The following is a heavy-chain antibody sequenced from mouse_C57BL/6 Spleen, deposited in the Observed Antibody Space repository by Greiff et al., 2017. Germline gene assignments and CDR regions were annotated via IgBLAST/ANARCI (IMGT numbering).Heavy chain of an antibody. D-gene: IGHD2-5*01. V-gene: IGHV5-17*01. CDR2: ISSGSSTI. Sequence: DVHLVESGGGLVKPGGSLKLSCAASGFTFSDYGMHWVRQAPEKGLEWVAYISSGSSTIYYADTVKGRFTISRDNAKNTLFLQMTSLRSEDTAMYYCARLHYSNYGAMDYWGQGTSVTVSS. CDR1: GFTFSDYG. CDR3: ARLHYSNYGAMDY. J-gene: IGHJ4*01.